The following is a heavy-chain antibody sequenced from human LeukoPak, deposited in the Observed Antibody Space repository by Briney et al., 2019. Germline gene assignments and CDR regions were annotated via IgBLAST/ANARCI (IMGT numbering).Heavy chain of an antibody. CDR2: FDPEDGET. V-gene: IGHV1-24*01. J-gene: IGHJ5*02. D-gene: IGHD6-6*01. CDR1: GYTLTELS. CDR3: ATGPGIAARNWFDP. Sequence: GASVKVSCKVSGYTLTELSMHWVRQAPGKGLEWMGGFDPEDGETIYAQKFQGRVTMTEDTSTDTAYMELSSLRSEDTAVYYCATGPGIAARNWFDPWGQGTLVTVSS.